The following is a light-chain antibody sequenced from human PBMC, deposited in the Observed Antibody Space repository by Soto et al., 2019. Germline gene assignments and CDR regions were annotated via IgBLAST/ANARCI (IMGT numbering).Light chain of an antibody. Sequence: DIQMTQSPSTLSASFGDRVPITCRASQSISGWLAWYQQKPGKAPKLLIYDASNLESGVPSRLSGSGSGTEFTLTISSLQPNDFATYYCQEYNSYWTFGQGTKVDIK. CDR1: QSISGW. CDR3: QEYNSYWT. J-gene: IGKJ1*01. CDR2: DAS. V-gene: IGKV1-5*01.